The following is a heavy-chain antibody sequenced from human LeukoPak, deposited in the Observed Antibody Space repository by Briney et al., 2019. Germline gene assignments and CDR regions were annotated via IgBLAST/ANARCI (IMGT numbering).Heavy chain of an antibody. Sequence: GASVKVSCKASGGTFSSYTVSWVRQAPGQGLEWMGGIIPIFDTANYAQKFQGRVTITADKSTSTAYMELSSLRSEDTAVYYCATVDTTILYYYYMDVWGKGTTVTISS. J-gene: IGHJ6*03. CDR2: IIPIFDTA. V-gene: IGHV1-69*06. CDR1: GGTFSSYT. CDR3: ATVDTTILYYYYMDV. D-gene: IGHD5-18*01.